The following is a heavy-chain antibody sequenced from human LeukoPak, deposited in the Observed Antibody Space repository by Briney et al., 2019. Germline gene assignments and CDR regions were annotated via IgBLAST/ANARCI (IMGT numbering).Heavy chain of an antibody. V-gene: IGHV4-4*07. D-gene: IGHD6-13*01. J-gene: IGHJ3*01. Sequence: PSETLSLTCTASGGSIRSFYWSWIRQSAGKGLEWVGRIYSHGNANYNPSLNSRVTMSLDTSKNQFSLKLTSVTAADTAVYYCARFRMTASATAAFDLWGQGTLVTVSS. CDR3: ARFRMTASATAAFDL. CDR1: GGSIRSFY. CDR2: IYSHGNA.